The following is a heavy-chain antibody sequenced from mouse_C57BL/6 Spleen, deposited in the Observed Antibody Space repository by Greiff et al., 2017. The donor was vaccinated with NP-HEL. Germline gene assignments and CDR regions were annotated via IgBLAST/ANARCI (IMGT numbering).Heavy chain of an antibody. CDR2: INPGSGGT. CDR3: ARLKAVVAHSAMDY. Sequence: VQLQQSGAELVRPGTSVKVSCKASGYAFTNYLIEWVKQRPGQGLEWIGVINPGSGGTNYNEKFKGKATMTADKSSSTAYMQLSSLTSEDSAVYFCARLKAVVAHSAMDYWGQGTSVTVSS. CDR1: GYAFTNYL. J-gene: IGHJ4*01. D-gene: IGHD1-1*01. V-gene: IGHV1-54*01.